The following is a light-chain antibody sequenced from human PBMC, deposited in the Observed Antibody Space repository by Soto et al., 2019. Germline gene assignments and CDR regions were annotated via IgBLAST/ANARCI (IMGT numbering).Light chain of an antibody. V-gene: IGKV3-15*01. CDR2: GAS. Sequence: DIVMTQSPATLSVSPGERATLSCRASQSVSSNLACYQQKPGQAPRLRIYGASTWATGIPARFSGSGSGTEFTLTISSRLSEDFAVYSCQLYKNWPWTFGQGTKVEIQ. CDR3: QLYKNWPWT. J-gene: IGKJ1*01. CDR1: QSVSSN.